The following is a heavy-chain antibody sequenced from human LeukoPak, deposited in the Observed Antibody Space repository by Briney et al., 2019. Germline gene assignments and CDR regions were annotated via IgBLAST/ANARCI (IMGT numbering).Heavy chain of an antibody. D-gene: IGHD3-3*02. CDR1: RYTFTGYY. J-gene: IGHJ6*03. CDR3: ARDLARRYYYYYMDV. Sequence: ASVKVSCKASRYTFTGYYMHWVRQAPGQGLEWMGRINPNSGGTNYAQKFQGRVTMTRDTSISTAYMELSRLRSDETAVYYCARDLARRYYYYYMDVWGKGTTVTVSS. V-gene: IGHV1-2*06. CDR2: INPNSGGT.